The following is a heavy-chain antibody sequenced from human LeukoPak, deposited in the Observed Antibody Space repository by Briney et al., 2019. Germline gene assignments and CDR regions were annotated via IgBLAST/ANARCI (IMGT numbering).Heavy chain of an antibody. J-gene: IGHJ3*02. CDR3: ASSPRTMVRGAAFDI. Sequence: SVKVSCKASGGTFSSYAISWVRQAPGQGLEWMGRIIPIFGSANYAQKFQGRVTITTDESTSTAYMELSSLRSEDTAVYYCASSPRTMVRGAAFDIWGQGTMVTVSS. CDR1: GGTFSSYA. V-gene: IGHV1-69*05. D-gene: IGHD3-10*01. CDR2: IIPIFGSA.